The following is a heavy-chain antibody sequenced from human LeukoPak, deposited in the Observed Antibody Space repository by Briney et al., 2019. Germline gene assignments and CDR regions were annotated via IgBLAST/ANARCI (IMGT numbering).Heavy chain of an antibody. CDR3: ARGGSGWSGSWFDP. D-gene: IGHD6-19*01. CDR2: IYYSGST. V-gene: IGHV4-59*01. J-gene: IGHJ5*02. Sequence: SETLSLTCTVSGGSISSYYWSWIRQPPGKGLEWIGYIYYSGSTNYNPSLKSRVTISVDTSKSQFSLKLSSVTAADTAVYYCARGGSGWSGSWFDPWGQGTLVTVSS. CDR1: GGSISSYY.